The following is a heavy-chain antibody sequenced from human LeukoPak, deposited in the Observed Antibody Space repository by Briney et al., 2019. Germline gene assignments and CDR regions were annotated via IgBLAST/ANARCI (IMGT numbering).Heavy chain of an antibody. Sequence: GGSLRLSCAAFGFTFSSYAMSWVRQAPGKGLEWVSGISGSGGSTFYADSVKGRFTISRDNSKSTLFLQMNSLRAEDTAVYYCARGILYPAFYFDYWGQGTLVTVSS. V-gene: IGHV3-23*01. J-gene: IGHJ4*02. CDR1: GFTFSSYA. CDR2: ISGSGGST. D-gene: IGHD3-3*02. CDR3: ARGILYPAFYFDY.